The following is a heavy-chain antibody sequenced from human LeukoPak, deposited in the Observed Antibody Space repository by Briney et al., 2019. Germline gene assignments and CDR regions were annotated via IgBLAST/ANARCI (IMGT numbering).Heavy chain of an antibody. CDR3: ARVFFEPWVVPAASDY. V-gene: IGHV1-2*02. D-gene: IGHD2-2*01. CDR1: GYTFTGYY. J-gene: IGHJ4*02. Sequence: ASVKVSCKASGYTFTGYYMHWVRQAPGQGLEWMGWINPNSGGTNYAQKFQGRVTMTRDTSISTAYMELSRLRSDDTAVYYCARVFFEPWVVPAASDYWGQGTLVTVSS. CDR2: INPNSGGT.